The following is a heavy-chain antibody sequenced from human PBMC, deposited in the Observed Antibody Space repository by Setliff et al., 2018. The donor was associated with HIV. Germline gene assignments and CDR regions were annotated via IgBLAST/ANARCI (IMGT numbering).Heavy chain of an antibody. J-gene: IGHJ5*02. CDR1: GYTFTSYT. CDR2: INAGNGNT. CDR3: ARGFSVYSSLDPLLNWFDP. Sequence: RASVKVSCKASGYTFTSYTLHWVRQAPGQRLEWMGWINAGNGNTKFSQKFQGRVAITRDTSASTAYMELSSLRSKDTAVYYCARGFSVYSSLDPLLNWFDPWGQGTLVTVSS. V-gene: IGHV1-3*01. D-gene: IGHD6-6*01.